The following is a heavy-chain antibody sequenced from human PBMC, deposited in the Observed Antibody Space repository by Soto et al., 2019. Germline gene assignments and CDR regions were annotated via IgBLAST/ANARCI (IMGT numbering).Heavy chain of an antibody. CDR3: ARHLMHPDYFDY. Sequence: NPSETLSLTCTISGDSSSSQSSSWGWIRQSPGKGPEWIASISVAGTARSNPSLRDRVTLSIDTSQSHLSLRLTSVTAADTGLYFCARHLMHPDYFDYWGRGALVTVAS. V-gene: IGHV4-39*01. CDR1: GDSSSSQSSS. CDR2: ISVAGTA. J-gene: IGHJ4*02.